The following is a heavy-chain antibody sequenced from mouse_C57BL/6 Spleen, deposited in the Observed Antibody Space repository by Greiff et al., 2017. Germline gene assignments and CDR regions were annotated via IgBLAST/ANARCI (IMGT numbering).Heavy chain of an antibody. CDR3: ARVHDGYYGGYYAMDY. V-gene: IGHV1-26*01. CDR1: GYTFTDYY. J-gene: IGHJ4*01. D-gene: IGHD2-3*01. Sequence: EVQLQQSGPELVKPGASVKISCKASGYTFTDYYMNWVKQSHGKSLEWIGDINPNNGGTSYHQKFKGKATLTVDKSSSTAYMELRSLTSEDSAVYYCARVHDGYYGGYYAMDYWGQGTSVTVSS. CDR2: INPNNGGT.